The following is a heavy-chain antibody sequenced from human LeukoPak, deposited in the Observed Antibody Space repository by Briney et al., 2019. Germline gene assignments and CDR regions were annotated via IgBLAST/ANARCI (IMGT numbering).Heavy chain of an antibody. CDR2: IYSGGST. CDR3: ARTILATIWREANFDY. Sequence: GGSLRLSCAASGFTVSSNYMSWVRQAPGKGLEWVSVIYSGGSTYYADSVKGRFTISRDNSKNTPYLLMNSLRAEDTAVYYCARTILATIWREANFDYWGQGTLVTVSS. V-gene: IGHV3-66*01. J-gene: IGHJ4*02. CDR1: GFTVSSNY. D-gene: IGHD5-12*01.